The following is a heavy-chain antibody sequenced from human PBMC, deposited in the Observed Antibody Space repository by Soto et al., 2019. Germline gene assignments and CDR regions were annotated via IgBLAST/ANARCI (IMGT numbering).Heavy chain of an antibody. CDR3: ARDPYSNYESHFDY. V-gene: IGHV3-33*01. CDR2: IWYDGSNK. J-gene: IGHJ4*02. D-gene: IGHD4-4*01. Sequence: GGSLRLSCAASGFTFSSYGMHWVRQAPGKGLEWVAVIWYDGSNKYYADSVKGRFTISRDNSKNTLYLQMNSLRAEDTAVYYCARDPYSNYESHFDYWGQGTLVTVSS. CDR1: GFTFSSYG.